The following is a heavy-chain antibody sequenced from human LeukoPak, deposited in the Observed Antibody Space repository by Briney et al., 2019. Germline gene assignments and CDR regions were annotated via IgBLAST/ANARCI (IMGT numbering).Heavy chain of an antibody. Sequence: GGSLRLSCAASGFTFSSYAMSWVRQAPGKGLEWVSAISGSGGSTYYADSVKGRFTVSSDNSKSTLYLQMNSLRAEDTALYYCAKWGDYDVLTGYYVPDYWGQGTLVTVSS. CDR1: GFTFSSYA. J-gene: IGHJ4*02. D-gene: IGHD3-9*01. CDR2: ISGSGGST. CDR3: AKWGDYDVLTGYYVPDY. V-gene: IGHV3-23*01.